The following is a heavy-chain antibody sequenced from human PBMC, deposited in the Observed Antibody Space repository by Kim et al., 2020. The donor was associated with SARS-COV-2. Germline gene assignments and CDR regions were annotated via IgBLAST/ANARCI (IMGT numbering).Heavy chain of an antibody. CDR3: AGVRGYSYGPFDY. V-gene: IGHV4-34*01. J-gene: IGHJ4*02. D-gene: IGHD5-18*01. Sequence: YNPSVKSRVPIPVDTSKNQFSLKLSFVAAADTAVYYCAGVRGYSYGPFDYWGQGTLVTVSS.